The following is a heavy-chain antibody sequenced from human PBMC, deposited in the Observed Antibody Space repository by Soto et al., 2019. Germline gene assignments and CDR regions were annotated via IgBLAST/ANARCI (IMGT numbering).Heavy chain of an antibody. V-gene: IGHV1-69*05. Sequence: GASVKVSCKASGGTFSSYALSWVRQAPGQGLEWMGGIIPIFGTAIYAQKLQGRVTMTTDTSTSTAYMELRSLRSDDTAVYYCARDAPPEDYWGQGTLVTVSS. J-gene: IGHJ4*02. CDR1: GGTFSSYA. CDR3: ARDAPPEDY. CDR2: IIPIFGTA.